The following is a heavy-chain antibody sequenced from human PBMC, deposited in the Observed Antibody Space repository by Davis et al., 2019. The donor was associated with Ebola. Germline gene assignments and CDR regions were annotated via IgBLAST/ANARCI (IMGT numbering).Heavy chain of an antibody. D-gene: IGHD2-2*01. Sequence: GESLKISCAASGFTFSDYYMSWIRQAPGKGLEWVSYISSSSSYTNYADSVKGRFTISRDNAKNSLFLEMNSLRAEDTAVYYCARDAPQLLYYYYYMDVWGKGTTVTVSS. J-gene: IGHJ6*03. CDR1: GFTFSDYY. CDR3: ARDAPQLLYYYYYMDV. V-gene: IGHV3-11*06. CDR2: ISSSSSYT.